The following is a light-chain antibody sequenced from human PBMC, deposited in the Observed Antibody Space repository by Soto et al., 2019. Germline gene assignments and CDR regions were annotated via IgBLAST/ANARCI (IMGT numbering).Light chain of an antibody. V-gene: IGLV2-14*03. Sequence: QSALTQPASVSGSPGQSTTISCTGTSSDVGGYNEVSWYQQRPGKAPKLMIYDVTNRPSGVSNRFSGSKSGNTASLTISGLQAEDEDYYYCRSHAAGSTLIFGGGTKLTVL. J-gene: IGLJ2*01. CDR3: RSHAAGSTLI. CDR1: SSDVGGYNE. CDR2: DVT.